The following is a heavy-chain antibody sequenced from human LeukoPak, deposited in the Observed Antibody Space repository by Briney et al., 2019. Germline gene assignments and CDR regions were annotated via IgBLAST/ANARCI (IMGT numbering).Heavy chain of an antibody. CDR1: GGSISSHC. Sequence: PSETLSLTCTVSGGSISSHCWSWIRQPPGKGLEWIGYFYNSENTNYNPSLMSRVTISVDPSKNRFSLSLSSLTAADTAVYFCARGGLAIDSWGQGTLVTVSS. J-gene: IGHJ4*02. CDR2: FYNSENT. V-gene: IGHV4-59*11. CDR3: ARGGLAIDS. D-gene: IGHD3-16*01.